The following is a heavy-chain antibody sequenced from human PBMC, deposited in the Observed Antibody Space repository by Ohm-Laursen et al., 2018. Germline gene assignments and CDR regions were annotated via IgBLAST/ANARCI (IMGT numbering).Heavy chain of an antibody. CDR2: ISSGSSTV. D-gene: IGHD3-22*01. CDR1: GFTFNNYW. Sequence: GSLRLSCTASGFTFNNYWMAWVRQAPGKGLEWISYISSGSSTVYYADSVKGRFTISRDNAKNSLYLQMNSLRAEDTAVYYCATDLRGRYYYDTSGSQYFQHWGQGTLVTVSS. CDR3: ATDLRGRYYYDTSGSQYFQH. J-gene: IGHJ1*01. V-gene: IGHV3-48*04.